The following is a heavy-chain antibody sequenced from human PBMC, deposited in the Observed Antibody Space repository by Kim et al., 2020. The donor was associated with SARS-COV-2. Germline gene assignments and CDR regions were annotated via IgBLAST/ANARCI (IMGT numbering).Heavy chain of an antibody. Sequence: TTYNPSLKSRVTISVDTSKTQFSLKLSSVTAADTAVYYCARETGLFAFDIWGQGTMVTVSS. D-gene: IGHD3-9*01. J-gene: IGHJ3*02. CDR2: T. CDR3: ARETGLFAFDI. V-gene: IGHV4-59*01.